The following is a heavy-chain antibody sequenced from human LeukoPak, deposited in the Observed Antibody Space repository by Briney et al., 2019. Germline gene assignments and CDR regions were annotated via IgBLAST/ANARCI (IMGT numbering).Heavy chain of an antibody. V-gene: IGHV3-7*02. Sequence: GGSLRLSCAASGFTFSSYWMSWVRQAPGKGLEWVANIKQDGSEKYYVDSVKGRFTISRDNAKNSLYLQMNSLRAEDTAVYYCARGIARNSRSGWYAHFDYWGQGTLGTVSS. D-gene: IGHD6-19*01. CDR1: GFTFSSYW. CDR3: ARGIARNSRSGWYAHFDY. CDR2: IKQDGSEK. J-gene: IGHJ4*02.